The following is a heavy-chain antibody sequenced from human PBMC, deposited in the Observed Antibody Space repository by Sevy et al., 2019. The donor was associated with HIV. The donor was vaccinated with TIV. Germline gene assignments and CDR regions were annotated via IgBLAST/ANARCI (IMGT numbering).Heavy chain of an antibody. CDR2: ISSSSSYI. V-gene: IGHV3-21*01. Sequence: GGSLRLSCAASGFTFSSYSMNWVRQAPGKGLEWVSSISSSSSYIYYADSLKGRFTISRDNPKNSLYLQMNSLRAEDTAVYYCATSGGFNYYGMDVWGQGTTVTVSS. CDR1: GFTFSSYS. CDR3: ATSGGFNYYGMDV. D-gene: IGHD2-8*02. J-gene: IGHJ6*02.